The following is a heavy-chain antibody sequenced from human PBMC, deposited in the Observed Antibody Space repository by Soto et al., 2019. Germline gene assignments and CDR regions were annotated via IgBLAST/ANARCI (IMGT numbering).Heavy chain of an antibody. D-gene: IGHD6-19*01. CDR2: IIPIFGTA. CDR1: GVTFSSYA. Sequence: ASVKVSCKASGVTFSSYAISWVRQAPGQGLEWMGGIIPIFGTANYAQKFQGRVTITADESTSTAYMELSSLRSEDTAVYYCARVPGIAVAGTPDYWGQGTLVTVSS. J-gene: IGHJ4*02. CDR3: ARVPGIAVAGTPDY. V-gene: IGHV1-69*13.